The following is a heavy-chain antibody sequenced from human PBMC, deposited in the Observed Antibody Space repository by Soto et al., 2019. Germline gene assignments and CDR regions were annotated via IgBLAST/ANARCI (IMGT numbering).Heavy chain of an antibody. CDR3: ARVGGLAARTFDY. V-gene: IGHV4-59*01. CDR2: IHYSGST. Sequence: PSETLSPTCPVSGGSISDFYWSWIRQPPGKGLEWIGYIHYSGSTNYNTTLKRRVPISVDTSKNQFSLNLRTMSPADTAVYYCARVGGLAARTFDYWGPGTLVTVSS. CDR1: GGSISDFY. J-gene: IGHJ4*02. D-gene: IGHD6-6*01.